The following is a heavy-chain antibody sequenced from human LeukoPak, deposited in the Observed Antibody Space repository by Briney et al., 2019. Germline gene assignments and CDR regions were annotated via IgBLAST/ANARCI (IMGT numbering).Heavy chain of an antibody. CDR3: ARSGRGVDSFYFYMDV. CDR2: IKHDGSEEQDGSEK. CDR1: GFTFSQYW. D-gene: IGHD3-10*01. Sequence: GGSLRLSCAASGFTFSQYWMSWVRQAPGKGLEWVANIKHDGSEEQDGSEKNYVESVKGRLTISRDNAKHSLYVQMKSLGGEDKGVYYCARSGRGVDSFYFYMDVWGKGTTVTVSS. J-gene: IGHJ6*03. V-gene: IGHV3-7*01.